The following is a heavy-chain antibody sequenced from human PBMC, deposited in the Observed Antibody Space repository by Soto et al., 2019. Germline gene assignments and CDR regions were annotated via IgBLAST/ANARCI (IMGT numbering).Heavy chain of an antibody. J-gene: IGHJ6*02. CDR2: IYHSGST. Sequence: PSETLSLTCAVSGGSISSGGYSWSWIRQPPGKGLEWIGYIYHSGSTYYNPSLKSRVTISVDRSKNQFSLKLSSVTAADTAVYYCARAGAGTRENYYYYGMDVWGQGTTVTVS. D-gene: IGHD1-7*01. V-gene: IGHV4-30-2*01. CDR1: GGSISSGGYS. CDR3: ARAGAGTRENYYYYGMDV.